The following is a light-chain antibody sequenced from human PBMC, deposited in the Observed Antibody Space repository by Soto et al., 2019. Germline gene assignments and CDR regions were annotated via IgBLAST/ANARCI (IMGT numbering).Light chain of an antibody. CDR1: HSVSSIY. V-gene: IGKV3-15*01. Sequence: EIVLTQSPGTLSLSPGERATLSCRASHSVSSIYLAWYQQKPGQAPRLLIYGASTRATGIPARFSGSGSGTEFTLTISSLQSEDFAVYYCQQYNNWNTFGQGTKLEIK. CDR3: QQYNNWNT. CDR2: GAS. J-gene: IGKJ2*01.